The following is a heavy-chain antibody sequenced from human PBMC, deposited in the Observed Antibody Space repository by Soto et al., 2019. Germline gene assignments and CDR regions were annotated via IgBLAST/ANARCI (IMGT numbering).Heavy chain of an antibody. J-gene: IGHJ5*01. V-gene: IGHV4-34*01. CDR2: INHSGST. Sequence: PSETLSLTCAVYGGSFSGYYWSWIRQPPGKGLEWVGEINHSGSTNYNPSLKSRVTISVDTSKNQFSLKLSSVTAADTAVYYCARVMVRGVIVGSRGFDSSGQGTLVTVSS. CDR3: ARVMVRGVIVGSRGFDS. D-gene: IGHD3-10*01. CDR1: GGSFSGYY.